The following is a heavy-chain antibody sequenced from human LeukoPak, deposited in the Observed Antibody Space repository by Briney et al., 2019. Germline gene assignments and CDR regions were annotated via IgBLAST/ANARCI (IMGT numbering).Heavy chain of an antibody. CDR3: ARDLWSSSGGVDY. CDR2: ISSSSSYK. CDR1: GFTFSSYS. J-gene: IGHJ4*02. Sequence: GGSLRLSCAASGFTFSSYSMNWVRQAPGKGLEWVSSISSSSSYKYYADSVKGRFTISRDNDKNSLYLQMNSLTAEDTAVYYCARDLWSSSGGVDYWGQGTLVTVSS. V-gene: IGHV3-21*01. D-gene: IGHD6-6*01.